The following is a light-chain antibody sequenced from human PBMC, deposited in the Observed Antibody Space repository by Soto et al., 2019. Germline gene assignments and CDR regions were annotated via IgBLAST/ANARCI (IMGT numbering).Light chain of an antibody. J-gene: IGKJ2*01. CDR2: GAS. V-gene: IGKV3-20*01. CDR1: QSVSSTY. Sequence: IVVTQSPGTLSLSPGERATLSCRASQSVSSTYIAWYQQNPGQAPRLLIYGASSRATGIPDRFSGSGSGTDFTLTISRLEPEDFAVYFCQQYGRSPPFTFGQGTKVEMK. CDR3: QQYGRSPPFT.